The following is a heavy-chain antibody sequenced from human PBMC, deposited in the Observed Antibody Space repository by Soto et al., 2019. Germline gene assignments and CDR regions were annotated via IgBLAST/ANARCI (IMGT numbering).Heavy chain of an antibody. Sequence: TGGSLRLSCAASGFTFSSYAMHWVRQAPGKGLEWVAVISYDGSNKYYADSVKGRFTISRDNSKNTLYLQMNSLRAEDTAVYYCARGGVGAPYYYYGMDVWGQGTTVTVSS. CDR1: GFTFSSYA. D-gene: IGHD1-26*01. J-gene: IGHJ6*02. V-gene: IGHV3-30-3*01. CDR2: ISYDGSNK. CDR3: ARGGVGAPYYYYGMDV.